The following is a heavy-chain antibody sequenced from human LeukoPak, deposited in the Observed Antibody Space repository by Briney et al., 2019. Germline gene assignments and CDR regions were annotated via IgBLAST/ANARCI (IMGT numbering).Heavy chain of an antibody. Sequence: NPSETLSLTCTVSGGSMSSYYWSWIRQPPGKGLEWIGYIYDSGSTNYNPSLKSRVTISVATSNNQFSLKLNSVTAADTAVYYCARHGTSGIYRRPFDIWGQGTMVTVSS. CDR3: ARHGTSGIYRRPFDI. V-gene: IGHV4-59*08. D-gene: IGHD1-26*01. J-gene: IGHJ3*02. CDR2: IYDSGST. CDR1: GGSMSSYY.